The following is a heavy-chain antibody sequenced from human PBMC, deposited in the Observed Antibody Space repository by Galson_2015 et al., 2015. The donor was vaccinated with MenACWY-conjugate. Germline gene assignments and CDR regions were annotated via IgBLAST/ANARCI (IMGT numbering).Heavy chain of an antibody. V-gene: IGHV3-74*01. Sequence: SLRLSCAASGFTVCSYWMHWVRHARGKGLVWVSYLNRDGSGSTYAESVKGSFTIARDNAKYTLYLQMNSLRAEDTAVYYCARDRAYALDYWGQGTLVTVSS. CDR2: LNRDGSGS. CDR3: ARDRAYALDY. D-gene: IGHD3-16*01. CDR1: GFTVCSYW. J-gene: IGHJ4*02.